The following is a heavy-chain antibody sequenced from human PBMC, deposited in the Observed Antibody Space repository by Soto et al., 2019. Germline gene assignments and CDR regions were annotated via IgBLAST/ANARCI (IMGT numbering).Heavy chain of an antibody. J-gene: IGHJ5*02. V-gene: IGHV3-23*01. Sequence: EVQLLESGGGLLQPGGSLRLSCAASLFTFSSYAMSWVRQAPGQGLEWASAISGSGGSTYYADSAKGRFTISRGNSKNSLYLQMSSLRAEDTAVYYCANGPLGPWGQGTLVTVSS. CDR3: ANGPLGP. CDR2: ISGSGGST. D-gene: IGHD3-16*01. CDR1: LFTFSSYA.